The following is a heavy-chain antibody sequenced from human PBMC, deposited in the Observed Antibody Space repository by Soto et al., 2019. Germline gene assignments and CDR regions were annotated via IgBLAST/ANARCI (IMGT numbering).Heavy chain of an antibody. V-gene: IGHV4-59*01. CDR2: IHYTGST. D-gene: IGHD3-3*01. Sequence: SETLSLTCTVSGGSLSSYYWRWIRQPPGKGLEWIGYIHYTGSTNYKSSLKSRVTISVDTSKNQFSLKLRSVTASDTAVYHCARVMRPSWSGSPTNNWFDPWGQGTLVTVSS. J-gene: IGHJ5*02. CDR1: GGSLSSYY. CDR3: ARVMRPSWSGSPTNNWFDP.